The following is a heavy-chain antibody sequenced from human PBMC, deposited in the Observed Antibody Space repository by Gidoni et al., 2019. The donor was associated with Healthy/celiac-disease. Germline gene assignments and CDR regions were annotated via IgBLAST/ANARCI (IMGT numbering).Heavy chain of an antibody. J-gene: IGHJ4*02. V-gene: IGHV1-2*02. Sequence: QVQLVQSGAEVKKPGASVKVSCKASGYTFTGYYMHWGRQAPGQGLEWMGWINPNSGGTNYAQKFQGRVTMTRDTSISTAYMELSRLRSDDTAVYYCARVEMVSGSDYDLDYWGQGTLVTVSS. CDR2: INPNSGGT. CDR1: GYTFTGYY. D-gene: IGHD2-8*01. CDR3: ARVEMVSGSDYDLDY.